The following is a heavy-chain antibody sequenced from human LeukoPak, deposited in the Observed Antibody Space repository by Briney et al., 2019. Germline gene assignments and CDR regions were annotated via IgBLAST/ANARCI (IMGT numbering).Heavy chain of an antibody. V-gene: IGHV3-21*01. CDR2: ISSSSSYI. Sequence: GGSLRLSCAASGFTFSSYSMNWVRQAPGKGLEWVSSISSSSSYIYYADSVKGRFTISRDNAKNSLYPQMNSLRAEDTAVYYCARAVGYSYGSDYWGQGTLVTVSS. D-gene: IGHD5-18*01. CDR1: GFTFSSYS. CDR3: ARAVGYSYGSDY. J-gene: IGHJ4*02.